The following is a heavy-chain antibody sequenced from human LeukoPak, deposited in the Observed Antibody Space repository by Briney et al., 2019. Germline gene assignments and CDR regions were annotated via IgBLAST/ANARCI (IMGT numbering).Heavy chain of an antibody. Sequence: SETLSLTCTVSGGSISSGAYYWSWIRQHPGKGLEWIGYIYYIGTTYYNPSLKGRVSISEDTSKNQFSLKLSSVTAADTAVYYCARDTGMGYYDSSGYYSDAFDIWGQGTMVTVSS. V-gene: IGHV4-31*03. D-gene: IGHD3-22*01. CDR2: IYYIGTT. CDR3: ARDTGMGYYDSSGYYSDAFDI. J-gene: IGHJ3*02. CDR1: GGSISSGAYY.